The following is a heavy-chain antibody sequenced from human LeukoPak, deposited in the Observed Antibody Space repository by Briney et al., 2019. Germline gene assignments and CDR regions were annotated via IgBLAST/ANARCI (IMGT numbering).Heavy chain of an antibody. D-gene: IGHD6-19*01. CDR2: MNPNSGST. CDR3: ARAYSSGWFDFDY. V-gene: IGHV1-8*03. Sequence: ASVKVSCKXSGYTFTSYDINWVRQATGQGLERMGWMNPNSGSTGYAQKFQGRVTITRNNSISTAYMDLSSLTSDDTAVYYCARAYSSGWFDFDYWGQGTLVTVSS. J-gene: IGHJ4*02. CDR1: GYTFTSYD.